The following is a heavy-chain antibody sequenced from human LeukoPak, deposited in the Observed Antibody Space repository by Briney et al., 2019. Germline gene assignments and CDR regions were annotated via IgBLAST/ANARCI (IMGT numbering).Heavy chain of an antibody. V-gene: IGHV3-23*01. CDR2: ISGGDTST. D-gene: IGHD4-23*01. J-gene: IGHJ4*02. Sequence: GGSLRLSCAASGFIFSSYAMNWVRQAPGKGLEWVSTISGGDTSTFYADSVKGRFTISRDNSKNTLYLQMNNLRAEDTAVYYCAKNLNGGNTHSDYWGQGTLVTLSS. CDR1: GFIFSSYA. CDR3: AKNLNGGNTHSDY.